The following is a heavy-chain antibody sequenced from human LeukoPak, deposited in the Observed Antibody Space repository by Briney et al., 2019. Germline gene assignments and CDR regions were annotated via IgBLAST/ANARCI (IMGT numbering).Heavy chain of an antibody. CDR3: ARERGAVAFDY. Sequence: KTSETLSLXCTVSGGSISSYYWSWIRQPPGKVLEWIGYIYYSGSTNYNPSLKSRVTISVDTSKNQFSLKLSSVTAADTAVYYCARERGAVAFDYWGQGTLVTVSS. CDR1: GGSISSYY. D-gene: IGHD6-19*01. J-gene: IGHJ4*02. V-gene: IGHV4-59*01. CDR2: IYYSGST.